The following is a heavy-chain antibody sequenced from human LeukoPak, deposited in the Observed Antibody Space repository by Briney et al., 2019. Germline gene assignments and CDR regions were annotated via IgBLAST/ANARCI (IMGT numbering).Heavy chain of an antibody. CDR2: VYYTGST. Sequence: SETLSLTCSVSGVSISSYYWSWNRQPPGKGLEWIGYVYYTGSTYYNPSLKSRVAISADTSKNQFSLKLSSVTAADTAVYYCAREVSKSLWFDPWGQGALVTVSS. CDR3: AREVSKSLWFDP. J-gene: IGHJ5*02. V-gene: IGHV4-59*01. D-gene: IGHD3-3*02. CDR1: GVSISSYY.